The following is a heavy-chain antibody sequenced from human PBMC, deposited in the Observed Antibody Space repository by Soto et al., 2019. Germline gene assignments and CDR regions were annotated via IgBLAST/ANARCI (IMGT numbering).Heavy chain of an antibody. CDR1: GFTFSSYG. CDR3: AKTQNCTNGVCPRNAFDI. D-gene: IGHD2-8*01. J-gene: IGHJ3*02. Sequence: QVQLVESGGGVVQPGRSLRLSCAASGFTFSSYGMHWVRQAPGKGLEWVAVISYDGSNKYYADSVKGRFTISRDNSKNTLYLQMNSLRAEDTAVYYCAKTQNCTNGVCPRNAFDIWGQGTMVTVSS. CDR2: ISYDGSNK. V-gene: IGHV3-30*18.